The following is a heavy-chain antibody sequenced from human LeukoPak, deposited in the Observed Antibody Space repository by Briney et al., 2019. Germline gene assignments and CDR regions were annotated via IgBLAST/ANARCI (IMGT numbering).Heavy chain of an antibody. J-gene: IGHJ6*03. CDR3: ARSPYSSSPHYYYYMDV. D-gene: IGHD6-6*01. CDR1: GYTFTSYG. Sequence: GASVKVSCKASGYTFTSYGISWVRQAPGQGLEWMGWISAYNGNTNYAQKLQGRVTMTTDTSTSTAYMELRSLRSDDTAVYYCARSPYSSSPHYYYYMDVWGKGTTVTVSS. V-gene: IGHV1-18*01. CDR2: ISAYNGNT.